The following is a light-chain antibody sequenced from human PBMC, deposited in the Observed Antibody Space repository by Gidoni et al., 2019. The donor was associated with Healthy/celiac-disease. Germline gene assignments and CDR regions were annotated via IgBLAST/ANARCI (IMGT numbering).Light chain of an antibody. V-gene: IGLV1-47*02. CDR1: SSNIGSNY. Sequence: LTQPPSASGTPGQMVTISCSGSSSNIGSNYVYWYQPLPGTAPKLLIYSNNQRPSGFPDRFSGSKSGTSASLAISGLRSEAEADYYCAAWDDSLSGWVFGGGTKLTVL. J-gene: IGLJ3*02. CDR3: AAWDDSLSGWV. CDR2: SNN.